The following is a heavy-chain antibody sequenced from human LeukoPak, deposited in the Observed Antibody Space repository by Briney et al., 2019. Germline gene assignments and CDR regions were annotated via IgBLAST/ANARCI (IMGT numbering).Heavy chain of an antibody. Sequence: PSETLSLTCTVSGGSISSYYWSWIRQPPGKGLAWIGYIYYSGSTNYNPSLKSRVTISVDTSKNQVSLRLRSVTAAESAVYYCARHSGIYGEFDSWGQGSLVTVSS. CDR2: IYYSGST. J-gene: IGHJ4*02. V-gene: IGHV4-59*08. D-gene: IGHD2-2*02. CDR1: GGSISSYY. CDR3: ARHSGIYGEFDS.